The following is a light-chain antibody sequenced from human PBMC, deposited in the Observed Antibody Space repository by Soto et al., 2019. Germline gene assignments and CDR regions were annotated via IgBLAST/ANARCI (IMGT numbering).Light chain of an antibody. CDR1: QTVRNNY. J-gene: IGKJ4*01. CDR2: NAS. V-gene: IGKV3-20*01. Sequence: EFVLTQSPGTLSLSPGERATLSCRASQTVRNNYIAWYQQKPGQAPRLLIYNASSRATGIPDRISGGGTVADLTPNISTLESEELAMYSCQQFSNYPRTFGGGTKVDIK. CDR3: QQFSNYPRT.